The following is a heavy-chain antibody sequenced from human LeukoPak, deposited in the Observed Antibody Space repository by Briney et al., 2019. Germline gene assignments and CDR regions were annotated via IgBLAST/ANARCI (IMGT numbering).Heavy chain of an antibody. CDR1: GGSISSYY. J-gene: IGHJ3*02. V-gene: IGHV4-59*08. D-gene: IGHD1-1*01. CDR3: ARHVQPRQAGNLNDVFDI. CDR2: IYYSGST. Sequence: SETLSLTCTVWGGSISSYYWSWIRQPPGKGLEWIGYIYYSGSTNYNPSLKSRVTISVDTSKNQFSLKLSSVTAADTAVYYCARHVQPRQAGNLNDVFDIWGQGTMVTVSS.